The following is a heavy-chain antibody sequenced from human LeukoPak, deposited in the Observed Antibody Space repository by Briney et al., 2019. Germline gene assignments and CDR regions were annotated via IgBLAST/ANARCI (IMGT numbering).Heavy chain of an antibody. V-gene: IGHV1-18*01. J-gene: IGHJ4*02. CDR1: GYTFTGFG. Sequence: GASVKVSCKASGYTFTGFGTNWVRQAPGQGLEWMGWISGYNDNTHYAKKFQGRVTLTTDTPTSTAYMELRSLRSGDTAVYYCARDGTSTDDYWGQGTLVTVSS. D-gene: IGHD1-7*01. CDR3: ARDGTSTDDY. CDR2: ISGYNDNT.